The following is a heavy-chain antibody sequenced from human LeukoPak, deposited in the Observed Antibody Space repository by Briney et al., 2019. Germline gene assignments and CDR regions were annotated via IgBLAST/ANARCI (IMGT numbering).Heavy chain of an antibody. Sequence: ASVTVSCTASGYTFTGYYMHWVRQAPGQGLEWMGRINPNSGGTNYAQKFQGRVTMTRDTSISTAYMELSRLRSDDTAVYYCARASIAARRFDPWGQGTLVTVSS. V-gene: IGHV1-2*06. CDR1: GYTFTGYY. CDR3: ARASIAARRFDP. D-gene: IGHD6-6*01. J-gene: IGHJ5*02. CDR2: INPNSGGT.